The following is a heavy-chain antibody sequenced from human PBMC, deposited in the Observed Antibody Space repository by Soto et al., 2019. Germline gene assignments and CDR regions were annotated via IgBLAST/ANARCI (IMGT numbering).Heavy chain of an antibody. J-gene: IGHJ4*02. CDR1: GGSISSGGYY. CDR2: IYYSGST. V-gene: IGHV4-31*03. Sequence: QVHLQESGPGLVKPSQTLSLTCTVSGGSISSGGYYWSWIRQHPGKGLEWIGYIYYSGSTYYSPSLMSRATVSIDTSKNQFPLRGSSVTAADTAVYYCARVLGKSAYFDYWGQGTLVTVSS. CDR3: ARVLGKSAYFDY. D-gene: IGHD7-27*01.